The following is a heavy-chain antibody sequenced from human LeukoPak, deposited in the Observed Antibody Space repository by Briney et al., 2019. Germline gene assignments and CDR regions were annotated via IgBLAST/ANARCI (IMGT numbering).Heavy chain of an antibody. J-gene: IGHJ3*02. D-gene: IGHD2-15*01. CDR3: ARVVVAANPDAFDI. CDR2: ISSSSSTI. CDR1: GFTFSNYN. V-gene: IGHV3-48*02. Sequence: GGSLRLSCAASGFTFSNYNINWVRQAPGKGLEWLSYISSSSSTIYYAHSVKGRFTISRDNAKNSLYLQMNNLRDEDTAVYYCARVVVAANPDAFDIWGQGTMVTVSS.